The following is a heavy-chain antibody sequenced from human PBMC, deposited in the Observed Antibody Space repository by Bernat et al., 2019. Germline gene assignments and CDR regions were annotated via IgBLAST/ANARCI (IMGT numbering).Heavy chain of an antibody. Sequence: QVQLVESGGGLVKPGGSLRLSCAASGFTFSDYYMSWIRQAPGKGLEWVSYISSSSSYTNYADSVKGRFTISRDNAKNSLYLQMNSLRAEDTAVYYCARTIVVVTWDYFDYWGQGTLVTVSS. CDR2: ISSSSSYT. J-gene: IGHJ4*02. D-gene: IGHD3-22*01. CDR1: GFTFSDYY. V-gene: IGHV3-11*06. CDR3: ARTIVVVTWDYFDY.